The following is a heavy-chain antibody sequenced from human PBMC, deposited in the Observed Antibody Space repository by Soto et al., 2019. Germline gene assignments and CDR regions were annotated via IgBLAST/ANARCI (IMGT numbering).Heavy chain of an antibody. J-gene: IGHJ4*02. V-gene: IGHV3-11*04. CDR2: ISSSGSTI. CDR1: GFTFSDYY. CDR3: ARGVISRFLELLRGYCFGF. Sequence: QVQLVESGGGLVKPGGSLRLSCAASGFTFSDYYMSWIRQAPGKGLEWVSYISSSGSTIYYADSVKGRFTISRDNAKNSLFLQMNRLGAEETAVYDCARGVISRFLELLRGYCFGFWGQGTLVT. D-gene: IGHD3-3*01.